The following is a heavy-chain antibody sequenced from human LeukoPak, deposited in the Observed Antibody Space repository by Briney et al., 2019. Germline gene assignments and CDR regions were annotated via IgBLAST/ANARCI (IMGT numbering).Heavy chain of an antibody. D-gene: IGHD4-17*01. CDR3: ARLPALYGDYPYYFDY. CDR2: IYPGDSDT. CDR1: GYSFTSYW. J-gene: IGHJ4*02. Sequence: GGSLRLFCKGSGYSFTSYWIGWVRQMPGKGLEWMGIIYPGDSDTRYSPSFQGQVTISADKSISTAYLQWSSLKASDTAMYYCARLPALYGDYPYYFDYWGQGTLVTVSS. V-gene: IGHV5-51*01.